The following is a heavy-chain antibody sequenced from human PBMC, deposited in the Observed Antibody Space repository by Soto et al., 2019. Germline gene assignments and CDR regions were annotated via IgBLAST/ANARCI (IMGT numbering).Heavy chain of an antibody. CDR3: ADRRGGGTQGEIFGS. CDR1: GFSLSTGGVG. Sequence: QITLKESGPTLVKPTQTLTLTCSFSGFSLSTGGVGVGWIRQPPGKALEWLALIYWDDEKRYSPYLKSRLTITKDTSKNQVVLTLTYMGAADTATYYCADRRGGGTQGEIFGSWGQGTLVTVSS. V-gene: IGHV2-5*02. CDR2: IYWDDEK. J-gene: IGHJ4*02. D-gene: IGHD3-16*01.